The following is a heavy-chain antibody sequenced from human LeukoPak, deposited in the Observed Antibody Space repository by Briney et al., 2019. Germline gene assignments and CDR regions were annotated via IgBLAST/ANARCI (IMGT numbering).Heavy chain of an antibody. V-gene: IGHV5-51*01. CDR1: GYSFTSYW. CDR2: IYPGDSNT. Sequence: GESLKISCKGSGYSFTSYWIGWGRPLPGKGLEGMGIIYPGDSNTRDSPSFQGQVTISPDKSISTAYLQWSSLKASDTAMYYCATAVVTDPYFDSWGQGTLVTVSS. J-gene: IGHJ4*02. CDR3: ATAVVTDPYFDS. D-gene: IGHD4-23*01.